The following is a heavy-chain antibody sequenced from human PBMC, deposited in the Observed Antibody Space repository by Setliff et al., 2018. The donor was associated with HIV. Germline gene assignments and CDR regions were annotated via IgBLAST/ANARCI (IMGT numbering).Heavy chain of an antibody. V-gene: IGHV4-39*03. J-gene: IGHJ4*02. D-gene: IGHD5-12*01. CDR1: GASISSSNSY. CDR3: YAGYFDY. CDR2: IYSSGTT. Sequence: SETLSLTCTVYGASISSSNSYWGWIRQPPGKRLEWLASIYSSGTTSYNPSLSSRLTISVDTSKNQVSLRLSSVTAADTAVGGGYAGYFDYWGQGTLVTVSS.